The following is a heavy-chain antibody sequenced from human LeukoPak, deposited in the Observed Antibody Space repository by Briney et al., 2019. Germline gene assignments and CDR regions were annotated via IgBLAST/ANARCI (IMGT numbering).Heavy chain of an antibody. CDR3: ASSRGWYYFDY. Sequence: PGRSLRLSCAASGFTFSSYAMHWVRQAPGKGLEWVAVISYDGGNKYYADSVKGRFTISRDNSKNTLYLQMNSLRAEDTAVYYCASSRGWYYFDYWGQGTLVTVSS. J-gene: IGHJ4*02. V-gene: IGHV3-30-3*01. D-gene: IGHD6-19*01. CDR1: GFTFSSYA. CDR2: ISYDGGNK.